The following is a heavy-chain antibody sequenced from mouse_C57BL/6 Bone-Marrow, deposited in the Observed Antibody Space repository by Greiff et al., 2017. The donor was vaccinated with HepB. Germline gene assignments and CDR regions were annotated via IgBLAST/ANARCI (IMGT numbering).Heavy chain of an antibody. CDR3: ASAMTAQATSWFAY. CDR2: IHPNSGST. J-gene: IGHJ3*01. V-gene: IGHV1-64*01. CDR1: GYTFTSYW. Sequence: VQLQQPGAELVKPGASVKLSCKASGYTFTSYWMHWVKQRPGQGLEWIGMIHPNSGSTNYNEKFKSKATLTVDKSSSTAYMQLSSLTSEDSAVYYCASAMTAQATSWFAYWGQGTLVTVSA. D-gene: IGHD3-2*02.